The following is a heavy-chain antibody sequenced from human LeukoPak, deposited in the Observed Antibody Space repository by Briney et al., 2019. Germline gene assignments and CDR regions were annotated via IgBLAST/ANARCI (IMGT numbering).Heavy chain of an antibody. Sequence: GGSLRLSCAASGFTFSSYAMSWVRQAPGKGLEWVSAISGSGGSTYYADSVKGRFTISRDNSKNTLYLQMNSLRAEDTAVYYCAKDRARGCSYGYVDYWGQGTLVTVSS. CDR1: GFTFSSYA. CDR3: AKDRARGCSYGYVDY. D-gene: IGHD5-18*01. J-gene: IGHJ4*02. V-gene: IGHV3-23*01. CDR2: ISGSGGST.